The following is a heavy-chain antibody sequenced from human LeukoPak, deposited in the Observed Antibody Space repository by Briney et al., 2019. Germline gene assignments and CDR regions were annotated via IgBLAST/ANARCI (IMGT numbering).Heavy chain of an antibody. CDR3: VRDWGNDREFDY. Sequence: GGSLRLSCIASKFTFGDYGMNWVRQAPGKGLGWVSFISSSGNTIYYTDSVKGRFTISRDNAKNSVNLQMSSLREEDTAVYYCVRDWGNDREFDYWGQGTLVTVSS. V-gene: IGHV3-48*02. D-gene: IGHD3-16*02. J-gene: IGHJ4*02. CDR1: KFTFGDYG. CDR2: ISSSGNTI.